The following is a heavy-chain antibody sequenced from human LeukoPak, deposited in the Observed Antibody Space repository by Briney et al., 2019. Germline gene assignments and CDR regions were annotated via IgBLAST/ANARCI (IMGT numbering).Heavy chain of an antibody. CDR2: IYHSGST. D-gene: IGHD2-2*01. CDR3: ARRCSSTSCSFDY. V-gene: IGHV4-38-2*02. J-gene: IGHJ4*02. Sequence: SETLSLTCTVSGYSISSGYYWGWIRQPPGKGLEWIGSIYHSGSTYYNPSLKSRVTISVDTSKNQFSLKLRSVTAADTAVYYCARRCSSTSCSFDYWGQGILVTVSS. CDR1: GYSISSGYY.